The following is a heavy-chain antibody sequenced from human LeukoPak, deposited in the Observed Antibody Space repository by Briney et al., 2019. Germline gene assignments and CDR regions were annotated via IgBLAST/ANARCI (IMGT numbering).Heavy chain of an antibody. CDR3: ARDDWSVVTRTNYYYCGMDV. CDR2: IYSGGFS. J-gene: IGHJ6*02. CDR1: GFNISSNY. Sequence: PGGSLRLSCAASGFNISSNYMSWVRQAPGKGLEWVSVIYSGGFSFYADSVRGRFTISRDNAKNSLYLQMNSLRAEDTAVYYCARDDWSVVTRTNYYYCGMDVWGQGTTVTVSS. D-gene: IGHD4-23*01. V-gene: IGHV3-53*01.